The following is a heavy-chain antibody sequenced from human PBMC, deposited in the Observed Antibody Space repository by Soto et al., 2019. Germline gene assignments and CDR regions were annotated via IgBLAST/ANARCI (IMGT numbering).Heavy chain of an antibody. Sequence: QVQLVQSGAEVKKPGSSVKVSCKASGGTFSSYSISWVRQAPGQGLEWMGRIISVLGLPNYAQKFRGRVTITADKSTSTAYMELTSLKSEDTAVYYCARDRCSSTSCARGNWYFDLWGRGTLVTVSS. CDR2: IISVLGLP. CDR1: GGTFSSYS. J-gene: IGHJ2*01. CDR3: ARDRCSSTSCARGNWYFDL. D-gene: IGHD2-2*01. V-gene: IGHV1-69*04.